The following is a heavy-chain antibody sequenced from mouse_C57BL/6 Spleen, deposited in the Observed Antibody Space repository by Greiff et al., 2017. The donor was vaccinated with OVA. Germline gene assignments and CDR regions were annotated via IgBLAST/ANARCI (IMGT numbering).Heavy chain of an antibody. CDR3: AKRYYGSGGYAMDD. V-gene: IGHV2-5*01. CDR2: IWRGGST. J-gene: IGHJ4*01. CDR1: GFSLTSYG. Sequence: VKVEESGPGLVQPSQSLSITCTVSGFSLTSYGVHWVRQSPGKGLAWLGVIWRGGSTDYNAAFMSRLSITKDNSKSQVFFKRNSLQADDTAIYYWAKRYYGSGGYAMDDWGKGTSVTVSS. D-gene: IGHD1-1*01.